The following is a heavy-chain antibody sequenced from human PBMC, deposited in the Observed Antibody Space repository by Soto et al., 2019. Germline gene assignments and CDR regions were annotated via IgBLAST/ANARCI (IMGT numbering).Heavy chain of an antibody. V-gene: IGHV1-2*04. J-gene: IGHJ6*02. CDR3: ARGLRYRWGYDFWSGYITRYRYYYYYYGMDV. CDR1: GYTFTGYY. CDR2: INPNSGGT. Sequence: ASVKVSCKASGYTFTGYYMHWVRQAPGQGLEWMGWINPNSGGTNYAQKFQGWVTMTRDTSISTAYMELSRLRSDDTAVYYCARGLRYRWGYDFWSGYITRYRYYYYYYGMDVWGQGTTVTVSS. D-gene: IGHD3-3*01.